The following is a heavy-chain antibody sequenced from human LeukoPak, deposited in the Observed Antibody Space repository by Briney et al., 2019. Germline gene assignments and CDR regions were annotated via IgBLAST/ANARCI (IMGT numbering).Heavy chain of an antibody. J-gene: IGHJ6*02. D-gene: IGHD6-19*01. V-gene: IGHV1-69*13. CDR2: IIPIFGTA. CDR3: ARGGLDARLVPSRNVADYYYGMDV. CDR1: GGTFSSYA. Sequence: ASVKVSCTASGGTFSSYAISWVRQAPGQGLEWMGGIIPIFGTANYAQKFQGRVTITADESTSTAYMELSSLRSEDTAVYYCARGGLDARLVPSRNVADYYYGMDVWGQGTTVTVSS.